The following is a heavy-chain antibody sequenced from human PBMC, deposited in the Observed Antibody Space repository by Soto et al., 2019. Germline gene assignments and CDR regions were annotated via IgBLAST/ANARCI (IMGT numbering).Heavy chain of an antibody. D-gene: IGHD3-10*01. CDR2: ISRSSTGI. Sequence: EVQLVESGGGLVQPGGSLRLSCAASGFTFSLYSMSWVRQAPGKGLEWVSYISRSSTGIHYADSVKGRFTISRDDATNAMQLQMNSLRVGDTAVYYCARAVTWGLDVGGQGTKVSISS. CDR1: GFTFSLYS. J-gene: IGHJ6*02. V-gene: IGHV3-48*01. CDR3: ARAVTWGLDV.